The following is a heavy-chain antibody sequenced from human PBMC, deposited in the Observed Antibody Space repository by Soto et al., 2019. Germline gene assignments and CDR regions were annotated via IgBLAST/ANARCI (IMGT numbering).Heavy chain of an antibody. CDR3: AKGGCSGGSCYPFDY. Sequence: EVQLLESGGGLVQPGGSLRLSCEASGFTFSGYAMSWVRQAPGKGLEWVSTISGGGGSAYYADSVKGRFSISRDNSKNTLYVKMNSLRADDKAMYYCAKGGCSGGSCYPFDYWGQGTLVTVSS. CDR1: GFTFSGYA. V-gene: IGHV3-23*01. CDR2: ISGGGGSA. D-gene: IGHD2-15*01. J-gene: IGHJ4*02.